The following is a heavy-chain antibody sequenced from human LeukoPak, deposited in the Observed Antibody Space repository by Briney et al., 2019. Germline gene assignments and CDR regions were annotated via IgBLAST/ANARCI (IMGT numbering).Heavy chain of an antibody. CDR2: INPNSGGT. CDR1: GYTFTGYY. CDR3: AREILWFGDSRGDY. D-gene: IGHD3-10*01. V-gene: IGHV1-2*02. Sequence: ASVKVSCKASGYTFTGYYMHWVRQAPGQGLEWMGWINPNSGGTNYAQKFQGRVTMTRDTSISTAYMELSRLRSDDTAVYYCAREILWFGDSRGDYWGQGTLVTVSS. J-gene: IGHJ4*02.